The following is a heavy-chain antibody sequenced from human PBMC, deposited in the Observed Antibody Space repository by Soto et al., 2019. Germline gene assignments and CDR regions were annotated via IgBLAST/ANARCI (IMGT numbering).Heavy chain of an antibody. Sequence: GSLRLSCAASGFTFSSYGMHWVRQAPGKGLKWVAVISYDGSNKYYADSVKGRFTISRDNSKNTLYLQMNSLRAEDTAVYYCAKDRGNSWEYYYYYYGMDVWGQGTTVTVSS. CDR1: GFTFSSYG. D-gene: IGHD6-13*01. CDR3: AKDRGNSWEYYYYYYGMDV. V-gene: IGHV3-30*18. J-gene: IGHJ6*02. CDR2: ISYDGSNK.